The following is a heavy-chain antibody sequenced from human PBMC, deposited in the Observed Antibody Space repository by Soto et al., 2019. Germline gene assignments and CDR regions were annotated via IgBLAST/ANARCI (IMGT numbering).Heavy chain of an antibody. CDR1: GFTFSRYW. Sequence: DLVESGGGLVQPGGSLRLSCATSGFTFSRYWMSWVRQPPGKGLEWVANIKQDGSQKNYVDSVKGRFTISRDNAKNSLFLQMNSLRAEDTAVYYCAPRVYDYVWGATDYWGQGTLVTVSS. CDR3: APRVYDYVWGATDY. V-gene: IGHV3-7*05. CDR2: IKQDGSQK. D-gene: IGHD3-16*01. J-gene: IGHJ4*02.